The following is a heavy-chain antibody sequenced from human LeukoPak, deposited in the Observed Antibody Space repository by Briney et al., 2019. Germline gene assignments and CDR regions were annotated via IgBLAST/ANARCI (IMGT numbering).Heavy chain of an antibody. D-gene: IGHD4-17*01. CDR2: IRYDGSNK. Sequence: PGGSLRLSCAASGFTFSSYGMHWVRQAPGKGLEWVAFIRYDGSNKYYADSVKGRFTISRDNSKNTLYLQMNSLRAEDTAVYYCAKDRRDDYGATRYAFDIWGQGTMVTVSS. CDR1: GFTFSSYG. V-gene: IGHV3-30*02. CDR3: AKDRRDDYGATRYAFDI. J-gene: IGHJ3*02.